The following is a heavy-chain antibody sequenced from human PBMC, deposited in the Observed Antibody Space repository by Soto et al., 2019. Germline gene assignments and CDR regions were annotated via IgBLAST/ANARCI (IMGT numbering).Heavy chain of an antibody. CDR1: GFSLSTSGVG. V-gene: IGHV2-5*02. D-gene: IGHD3-3*01. CDR2: IYWDDDK. J-gene: IGHJ4*02. Sequence: QITLKESGPTLVKPTQTLTLTCTFSGFSLSTSGVGVGWIRQPPGKALEVLVIIYWDDDKRYSPSLRSRLTISKDTSKNQVVLIMTNVDPEDTATYVCAHIRIGVSQWNYGDFDYWGQGILVTVSS. CDR3: AHIRIGVSQWNYGDFDY.